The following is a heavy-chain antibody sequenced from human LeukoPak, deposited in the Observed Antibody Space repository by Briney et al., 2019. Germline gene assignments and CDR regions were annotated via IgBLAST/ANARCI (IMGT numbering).Heavy chain of an antibody. Sequence: PSETLSLTCTVSGYSISSGYYWGWIRQPPGKGLEWIGSIYHSGSTYYNPSLKSRVTISVDTSKNQFSLKLSSVTAADTAVYYCARVLAAAGIVAFDYWGQGTLVTVSS. J-gene: IGHJ4*02. CDR3: ARVLAAAGIVAFDY. V-gene: IGHV4-38-2*02. CDR2: IYHSGST. CDR1: GYSISSGYY. D-gene: IGHD6-13*01.